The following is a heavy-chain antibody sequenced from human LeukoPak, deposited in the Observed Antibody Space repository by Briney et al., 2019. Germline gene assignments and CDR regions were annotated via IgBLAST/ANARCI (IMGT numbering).Heavy chain of an antibody. Sequence: ASVTVSCKASGYTFTGYYMHWVRQAPGQGLEWMGWINPNSGGTNYAQKFQGRVTMTRDTSISTAYMELSRLRSDDTAVYYCASTGAAAGYYYYYGMDVWGQGTTVTVSS. J-gene: IGHJ6*02. CDR2: INPNSGGT. V-gene: IGHV1-2*02. D-gene: IGHD6-13*01. CDR3: ASTGAAAGYYYYYGMDV. CDR1: GYTFTGYY.